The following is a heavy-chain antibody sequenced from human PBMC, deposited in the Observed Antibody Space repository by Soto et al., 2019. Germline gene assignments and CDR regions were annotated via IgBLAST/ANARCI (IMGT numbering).Heavy chain of an antibody. V-gene: IGHV1-8*01. J-gene: IGHJ6*02. CDR3: GRERPGTTSMDV. D-gene: IGHD1-1*01. Sequence: QVQLVQSGAEVKKPGASVKVSCKASGYTFTSYDINWVRQATGQGLEWMGWMNPNSGNTGYAQKFQGRVTMTRNTSLSTAYMELGSLRTEDTAVYYCGRERPGTTSMDVWGQGTRLTGSS. CDR2: MNPNSGNT. CDR1: GYTFTSYD.